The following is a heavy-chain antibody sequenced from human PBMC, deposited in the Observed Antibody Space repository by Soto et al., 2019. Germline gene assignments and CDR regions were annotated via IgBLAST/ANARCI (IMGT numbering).Heavy chain of an antibody. J-gene: IGHJ6*02. CDR1: GYSFAGYL. D-gene: IGHD3-3*01. Sequence: QVQLVQSGAEVKKPGASVKVSCKASGYSFAGYLLHWVRQAPGQGLAWMGWINTDSGDTKYARKFQGRVTMTRDTSTSTGYMELSSLRSDDTAVYHCTRGTGFWSGYYRYYGMDVWGQGTTVTVSS. V-gene: IGHV1-2*02. CDR3: TRGTGFWSGYYRYYGMDV. CDR2: INTDSGDT.